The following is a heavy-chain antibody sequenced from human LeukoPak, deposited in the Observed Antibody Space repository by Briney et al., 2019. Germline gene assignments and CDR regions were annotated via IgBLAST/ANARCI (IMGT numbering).Heavy chain of an antibody. J-gene: IGHJ4*02. V-gene: IGHV3-30*03. D-gene: IGHD3-22*01. CDR3: AILIVGYYDSSELPNDY. Sequence: GGSLRLSCAASGFTFSSYGMHWVRQAPGKGLEWVAVISYDGSNKYYADSVKGRFTISRDNSKNTLYLQMNSLGAEDTAVYYCAILIVGYYDSSELPNDYWGQGTLVTVSS. CDR1: GFTFSSYG. CDR2: ISYDGSNK.